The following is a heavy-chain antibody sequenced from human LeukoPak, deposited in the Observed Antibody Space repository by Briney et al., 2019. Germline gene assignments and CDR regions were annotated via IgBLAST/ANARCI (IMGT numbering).Heavy chain of an antibody. CDR3: ARNLPAADY. Sequence: GGSLRLSCAASGFTFSNSAMHWVRQAPGKGLEWLAIISYDGSIRYYTDSVKGRFTVSRENSKNTVFLQMNSLRAEDTAVYYCARNLPAADYWGQGTLVTVSS. D-gene: IGHD2-2*01. J-gene: IGHJ4*02. CDR1: GFTFSNSA. V-gene: IGHV3-30-3*01. CDR2: ISYDGSIR.